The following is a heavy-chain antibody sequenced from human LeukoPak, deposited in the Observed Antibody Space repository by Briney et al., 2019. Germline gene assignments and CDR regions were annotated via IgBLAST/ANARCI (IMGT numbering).Heavy chain of an antibody. CDR3: ARLGYCSGGSCYYNWFDP. D-gene: IGHD2-15*01. CDR1: GGSIRSTTYY. Sequence: SETLSLTRSVSGGSIRSTTYYWGWIRQPPGKRLEWIASIYYSGNTYYSPSLMSRVTISVDTSKNQFSLNLRSVTAADTAVYYCARLGYCSGGSCYYNWFDPWGQGTLVTVSS. V-gene: IGHV4-39*07. CDR2: IYYSGNT. J-gene: IGHJ5*02.